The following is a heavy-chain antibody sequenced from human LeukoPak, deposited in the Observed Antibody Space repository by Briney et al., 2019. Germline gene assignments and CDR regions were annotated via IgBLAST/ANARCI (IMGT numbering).Heavy chain of an antibody. CDR3: ASGGTYYYDSSGYKCDY. V-gene: IGHV1-69*05. J-gene: IGHJ4*02. Sequence: SVKVSCKASGGTFSSYAISWVRQAPGQGLEWMGGIIPIFGTANYTQKFQGRVTITTDESTSTAYMELSSLRSEDTAVYYCASGGTYYYDSSGYKCDYWGQGTLVTVSS. D-gene: IGHD3-22*01. CDR2: IIPIFGTA. CDR1: GGTFSSYA.